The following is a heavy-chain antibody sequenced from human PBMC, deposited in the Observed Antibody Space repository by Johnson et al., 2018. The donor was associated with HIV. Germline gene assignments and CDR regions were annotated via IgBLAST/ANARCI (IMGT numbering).Heavy chain of an antibody. CDR2: IRYDGSNK. J-gene: IGHJ3*02. CDR3: TTVGIAGAGALPI. V-gene: IGHV3-33*08. D-gene: IGHD6-19*01. Sequence: QVQLVESGGGVVQPGRSLRLSCAASGFTFSSYAMHWVRQAPGKGLEWVAFIRYDGSNKYYADSVKGRFTISRDNSKNTLYLQMNSLSAEDTAVYYCTTVGIAGAGALPIWGQGTMVTVSS. CDR1: GFTFSSYA.